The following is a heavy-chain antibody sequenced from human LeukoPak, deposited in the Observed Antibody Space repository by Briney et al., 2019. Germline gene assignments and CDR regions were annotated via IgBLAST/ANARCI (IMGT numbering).Heavy chain of an antibody. CDR1: GGSISSYY. CDR2: IYYSGST. J-gene: IGHJ4*02. D-gene: IGHD4-11*01. Sequence: SETLSLTCTVSGGSISSYYWSWIRQPPGKGLEWIGYIYYSGSTNYNPSLKSRVTISVDTSKNQFSLKLSSVTAADTAVYYCARGRSLGLQLDYWGQGTLVTVSS. CDR3: ARGRSLGLQLDY. V-gene: IGHV4-59*01.